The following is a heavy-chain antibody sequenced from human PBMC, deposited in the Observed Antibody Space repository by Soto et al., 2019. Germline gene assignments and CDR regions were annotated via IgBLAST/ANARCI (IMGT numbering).Heavy chain of an antibody. CDR1: CYTFTSYG. D-gene: IGHD5-12*01. CDR2: ISAYNGNT. CDR3: ASGGYSGYDTTSYGMDV. J-gene: IGHJ6*02. V-gene: IGHV1-18*04. Sequence: ASVKVSFKASCYTFTSYGSSWVRQAPGQRLEWMGWISAYNGNTNYAQKLQGRVTMTTDTSTSTAYMELRSLRSDDTAVYYCASGGYSGYDTTSYGMDVWGQGTTVTVSS.